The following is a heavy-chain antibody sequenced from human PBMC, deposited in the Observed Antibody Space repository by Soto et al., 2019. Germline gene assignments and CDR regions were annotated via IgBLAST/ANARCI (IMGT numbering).Heavy chain of an antibody. Sequence: VQLVESGGGVVQPGGSLRLSCAASASIFKGHGMHWVRQAPGKGLEWVAIIRYDGSDEHYGDSVEGRFTISRDNSNNMLYLQMNSLRAEDTAVYYCARDGVGATTFFGFLDYWGQGTLVTVSS. CDR2: IRYDGSDE. CDR1: ASIFKGHG. J-gene: IGHJ4*02. V-gene: IGHV3-33*08. CDR3: ARDGVGATTFFGFLDY. D-gene: IGHD1-26*01.